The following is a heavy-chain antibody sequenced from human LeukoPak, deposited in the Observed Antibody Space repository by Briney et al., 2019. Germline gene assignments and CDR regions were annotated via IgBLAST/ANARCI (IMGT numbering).Heavy chain of an antibody. J-gene: IGHJ4*02. CDR2: INPNSGGT. CDR1: GYTFTGYY. Sequence: GASVKVSXKASGYTFTGYYMHWVRQAPGQGLEWMGWINPNSGGTNYAQKFQGRVTMTRDTSISTAYMELSRLRSDDTAVYYCARLGYCSSTSCSSWGQGTLVTVSS. V-gene: IGHV1-2*02. D-gene: IGHD2-2*01. CDR3: ARLGYCSSTSCSS.